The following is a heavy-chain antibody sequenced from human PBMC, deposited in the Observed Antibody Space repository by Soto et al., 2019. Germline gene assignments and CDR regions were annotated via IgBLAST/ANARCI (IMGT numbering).Heavy chain of an antibody. Sequence: GGSLRLSCAASGFTFTSYAMSWVRQAPGKGLEWVSSISGSGGGTYYADSVKGRFTISRDNSKNTLYLQMNSLRAEDTAVYYCAKCSLIAVAGPDNFDYWGQGTLVTVSS. J-gene: IGHJ4*02. CDR1: GFTFTSYA. D-gene: IGHD6-19*01. CDR3: AKCSLIAVAGPDNFDY. V-gene: IGHV3-23*01. CDR2: ISGSGGGT.